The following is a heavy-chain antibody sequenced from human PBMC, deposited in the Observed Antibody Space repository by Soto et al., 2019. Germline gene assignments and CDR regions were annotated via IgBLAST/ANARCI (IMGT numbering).Heavy chain of an antibody. D-gene: IGHD1-26*01. J-gene: IGHJ4*02. Sequence: QVQLQESGPGLVKPSETLSLTCTVSGGTISSWYWSWIRQPPGKGLEWIGYIYYSGSTNCIPSLKSRVTISVDTSKNQFSLKLSSVTAADTAVYYCARRYGSAIDYWGQGTLVTVSS. V-gene: IGHV4-59*08. CDR1: GGTISSWY. CDR3: ARRYGSAIDY. CDR2: IYYSGST.